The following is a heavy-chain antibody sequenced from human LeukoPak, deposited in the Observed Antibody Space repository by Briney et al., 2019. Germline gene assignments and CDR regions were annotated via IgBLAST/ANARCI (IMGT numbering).Heavy chain of an antibody. CDR1: GGSISSSRYY. D-gene: IGHD5-18*01. Sequence: PSETLSLTCTVSGGSISSSRYYWGWIRQPPGKGLEWIGSIYYSGSAYYNPSLKSRVTISVDTSNNQSSLRLSSVTAADTAVYYCASQRGYNYGYVDNWGQGTLVTVSS. J-gene: IGHJ4*02. CDR3: ASQRGYNYGYVDN. V-gene: IGHV4-39*01. CDR2: IYYSGSA.